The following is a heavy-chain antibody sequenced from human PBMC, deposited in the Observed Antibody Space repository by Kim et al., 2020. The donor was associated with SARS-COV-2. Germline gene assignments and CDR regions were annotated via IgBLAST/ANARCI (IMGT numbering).Heavy chain of an antibody. CDR2: IYTSGST. D-gene: IGHD2-2*01. J-gene: IGHJ5*02. CDR1: GGSISSGSYY. CDR3: ASSYCSSTSCHSQRFDP. V-gene: IGHV4-61*02. Sequence: SETLSLTCTVSGGSISSGSYYWSWIRQPAGKGLEWIGRIYTSGSTNYNPSLKSRVTISVDTSKNQFSLKLSSVTAADTAVYYCASSYCSSTSCHSQRFDPWGRGTLVTVSS.